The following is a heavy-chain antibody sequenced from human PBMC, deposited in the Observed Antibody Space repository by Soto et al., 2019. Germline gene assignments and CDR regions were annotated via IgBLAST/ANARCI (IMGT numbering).Heavy chain of an antibody. CDR3: ATTIGYCSGGSCLPSFDY. Sequence: QVQLVESGGGVVQPGRSLRLSCAASGFTFSSYAMHWVRQAPGKGLEWVAVISYGGSNKYYADSVKGRFTISRDNSKYTLYLQMNSLRAEDTAVYYCATTIGYCSGGSCLPSFDYWGQGTLVTVSS. J-gene: IGHJ4*02. V-gene: IGHV3-30-3*01. D-gene: IGHD2-15*01. CDR2: ISYGGSNK. CDR1: GFTFSSYA.